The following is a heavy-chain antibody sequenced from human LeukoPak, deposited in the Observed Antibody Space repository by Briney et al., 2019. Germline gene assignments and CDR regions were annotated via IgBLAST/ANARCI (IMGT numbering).Heavy chain of an antibody. CDR3: AHRVGYRNWNDGYYFDY. J-gene: IGHJ4*02. CDR2: IYWDDDK. CDR1: GFSLSTSGVG. D-gene: IGHD1-1*01. V-gene: IGHV2-5*02. Sequence: SGPTLVKPTQTLTLTCTFSGFSLSTSGVGVGWIRQPPGKALEWLALIYWDDDKRYSPSLKSRLTITKDTSKNQVVLTMTNMDPVDTATYYCAHRVGYRNWNDGYYFDYWGQGTLVTVSS.